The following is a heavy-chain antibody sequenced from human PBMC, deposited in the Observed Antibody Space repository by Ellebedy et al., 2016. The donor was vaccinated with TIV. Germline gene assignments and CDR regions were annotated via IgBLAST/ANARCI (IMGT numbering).Heavy chain of an antibody. V-gene: IGHV4-34*01. CDR2: VNHSGST. Sequence: SETLSLXXAVSGGSVNTYYWNWIRQPPGKGLEWIGEVNHSGSTNYNPSLKSRGTISVDTSKNQFSLKLRYVTAADTAVYYCARSRSMGPFDYWGQGILVTVSS. CDR1: GGSVNTYY. D-gene: IGHD2-8*01. CDR3: ARSRSMGPFDY. J-gene: IGHJ4*02.